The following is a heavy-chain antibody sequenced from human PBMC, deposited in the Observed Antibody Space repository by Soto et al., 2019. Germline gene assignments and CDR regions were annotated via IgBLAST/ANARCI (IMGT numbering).Heavy chain of an antibody. CDR3: ARVGPYCGGDCYSPPP. CDR2: IYHSGST. D-gene: IGHD2-21*02. V-gene: IGHV4-38-2*01. CDR1: GDSISRGYY. J-gene: IGHJ5*02. Sequence: SETLSLTCAVSGDSISRGYYWGWIRQPPGKGLEWIGTIYHSGSTYYNPSLKSRVTISVDASENHFSLKLSSVTAADTAVYYCARVGPYCGGDCYSPPPWGQGTLVTVSS.